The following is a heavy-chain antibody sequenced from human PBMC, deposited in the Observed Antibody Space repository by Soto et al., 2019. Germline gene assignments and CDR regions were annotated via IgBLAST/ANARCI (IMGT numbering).Heavy chain of an antibody. CDR3: AIIGYSYGRRFYFDY. J-gene: IGHJ4*02. D-gene: IGHD5-18*01. Sequence: SETLSLTCTVSGCSISSSSCYWGWIRQPPGKGLEWIGRIYYSGSTYYNPSLKSRVTISVDTSKNQFALKLSAVTAADTAVYYCAIIGYSYGRRFYFDYWGQGTLVTVSS. V-gene: IGHV4-39*01. CDR1: GCSISSSSCY. CDR2: IYYSGST.